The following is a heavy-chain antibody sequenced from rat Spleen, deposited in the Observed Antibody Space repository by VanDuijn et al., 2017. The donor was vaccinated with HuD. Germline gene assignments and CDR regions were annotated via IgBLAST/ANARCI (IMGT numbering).Heavy chain of an antibody. Sequence: QVQLKESGPDLVQPSQTLSLTCTVSGFSLTSYGVSWVRQPPGKGLEWIAAISSGGSTYYNSVLKSRLSISRDTSKSQVFLKMNSLQTEDIATYYCTRVYSSYISPLAYWGQGTLVTVSS. V-gene: IGHV2S8*01. D-gene: IGHD1-2*01. CDR2: ISSGGST. CDR1: GFSLTSYG. J-gene: IGHJ3*01. CDR3: TRVYSSYISPLAY.